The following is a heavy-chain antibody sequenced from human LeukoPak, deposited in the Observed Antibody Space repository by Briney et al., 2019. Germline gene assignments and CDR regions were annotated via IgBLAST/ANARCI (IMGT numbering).Heavy chain of an antibody. J-gene: IGHJ3*02. V-gene: IGHV3-30-3*01. Sequence: GGSLRLSCAASGFTFSSYAMHWVRQAPGKGLEWVAVISYDGSDKYYADSVKGRFTISRDNSKNTLYLQTNSLRAEDTAVYYCAKDLNSTYNYDSSGYEDAFDIWGQGTMVTVSS. CDR1: GFTFSSYA. CDR2: ISYDGSDK. CDR3: AKDLNSTYNYDSSGYEDAFDI. D-gene: IGHD3-22*01.